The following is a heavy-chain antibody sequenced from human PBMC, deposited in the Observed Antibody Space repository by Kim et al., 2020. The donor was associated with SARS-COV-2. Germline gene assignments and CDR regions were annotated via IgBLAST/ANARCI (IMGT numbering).Heavy chain of an antibody. CDR3: AREKHSSSWTYYYYGMDV. D-gene: IGHD6-13*01. Sequence: GGSLRLSCAASGFTFSDYYMSWIRQAPGKGLEWVSYIRSSSSDTNYADSVKGRFTISRDNAKNSLYLQMNSLRAEDTAVYYRAREKHSSSWTYYYYGMDVWGQGTTVTVSS. CDR2: IRSSSSDT. J-gene: IGHJ6*02. CDR1: GFTFSDYY. V-gene: IGHV3-11*06.